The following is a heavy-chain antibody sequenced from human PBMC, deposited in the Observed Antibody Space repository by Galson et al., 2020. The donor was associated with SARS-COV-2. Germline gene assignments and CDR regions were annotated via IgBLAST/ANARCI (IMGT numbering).Heavy chain of an antibody. J-gene: IGHJ6*02. V-gene: IGHV2-70*01. D-gene: IGHD2-2*01. CDR3: ARLTEVPAAMTSYYYGMDV. CDR1: GFSLSTSGMC. Sequence: SGPTLVKPTQTLTLTCTFSGFSLSTSGMCVSWIRQPPGKALEWLALIDWDDDKYYSTSLKTRLTISKDTSKNQVVLTMTNMDPVDTATYDCARLTEVPAAMTSYYYGMDVWCQGTTVTVSS. CDR2: IDWDDDK.